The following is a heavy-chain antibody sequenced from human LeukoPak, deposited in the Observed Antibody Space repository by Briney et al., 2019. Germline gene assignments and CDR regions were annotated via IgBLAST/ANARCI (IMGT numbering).Heavy chain of an antibody. J-gene: IGHJ4*02. CDR2: IYYDGSNK. D-gene: IGHD3-22*01. CDR3: ARDADTSSHYSFYDY. Sequence: PGGSLRLSCAASGFTFSNYGMHWVRQAPGEGLEWVALIYYDGSNKYSADSVKGRFTISRDNSQNTVFLQMNSLRAEDTAVYYCARDADTSSHYSFYDYWGQGTLVTVSS. V-gene: IGHV3-33*01. CDR1: GFTFSNYG.